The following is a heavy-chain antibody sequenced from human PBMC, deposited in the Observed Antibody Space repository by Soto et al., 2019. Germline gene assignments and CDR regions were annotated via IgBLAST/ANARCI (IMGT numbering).Heavy chain of an antibody. CDR3: ARVPCSCGWYKCSYYDSGMGV. V-gene: IGHV4-30-4*02. Sequence: LSETLSPNCPVAIGSSTRRDYYCNWLRHPLGKGLDLIGYIYYSGSTNYNPSLKSRVTISVDTSKNQFSLELGSVTAADTAVYYCARVPCSCGWYKCSYYDSGMGVWGQGTTVPVCS. J-gene: IGHJ6*02. D-gene: IGHD6-19*01. CDR1: IGSSTRRDYY. CDR2: IYYSGST.